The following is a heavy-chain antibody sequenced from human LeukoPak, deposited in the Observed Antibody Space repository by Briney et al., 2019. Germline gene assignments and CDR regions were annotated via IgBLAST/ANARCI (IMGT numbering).Heavy chain of an antibody. D-gene: IGHD1-1*01. V-gene: IGHV3-48*01. Sequence: GGSLRLSCAASGFTFSSYSMNWVRQAPGKGLEWVSYISSSSSTIYYADSVKGRFTISRDNAKNSLYLQMNSLRAEDTAVYYCAKDPQNLDYYFDYWGQGTLVTVSS. CDR3: AKDPQNLDYYFDY. J-gene: IGHJ4*02. CDR1: GFTFSSYS. CDR2: ISSSSSTI.